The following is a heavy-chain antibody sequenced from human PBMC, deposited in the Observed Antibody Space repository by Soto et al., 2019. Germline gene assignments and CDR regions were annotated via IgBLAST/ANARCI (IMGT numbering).Heavy chain of an antibody. CDR2: ISYDGSNK. CDR1: GFTFSSYG. D-gene: IGHD4-17*01. J-gene: IGHJ6*02. CDR3: AKDNYGDYVYYGMDV. Sequence: QVQLVESGGGVVQPGRSLRLSCAASGFTFSSYGMHWVRQAPGKGLEWVAVISYDGSNKYYADSVKGRFTISRDNSKKSLYLQMNSLRAEDTAVYYCAKDNYGDYVYYGMDVWGQGTTVTVSS. V-gene: IGHV3-30*18.